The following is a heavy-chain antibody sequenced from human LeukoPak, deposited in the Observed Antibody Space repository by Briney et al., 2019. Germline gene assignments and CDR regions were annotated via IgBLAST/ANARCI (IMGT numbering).Heavy chain of an antibody. CDR3: ARDLDYYGSGSKY. V-gene: IGHV3-21*01. CDR1: GFTFSSYS. Sequence: GGSLRLSCAASGFTFSSYSMNWDRQAPGKVLEWVSSISSSSSYIYYADSVKGRFTISRDNAKNSLYPQMNSLRAEDTAVYYCARDLDYYGSGSKYWGQGTLVTVSS. D-gene: IGHD3-10*01. J-gene: IGHJ4*02. CDR2: ISSSSSYI.